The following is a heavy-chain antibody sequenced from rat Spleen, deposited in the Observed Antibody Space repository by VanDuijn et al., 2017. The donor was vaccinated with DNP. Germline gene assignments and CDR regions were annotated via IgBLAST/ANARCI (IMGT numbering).Heavy chain of an antibody. CDR3: TTERTFGFYYDGSSPNWFAY. CDR1: GFTFSDYY. V-gene: IGHV5-20*01. D-gene: IGHD1-12*03. J-gene: IGHJ3*01. CDR2: IRYDGGRN. Sequence: EVQLVESGGGLVQPGRSLKLSCAASGFTFSDYYMAWVRQAPTEGLEWVAYIRYDGGRNYYGDSVKGRFTSSRDDSKSTLYLQMDSLRSEDTATYYCTTERTFGFYYDGSSPNWFAYWGQGTLVTVSS.